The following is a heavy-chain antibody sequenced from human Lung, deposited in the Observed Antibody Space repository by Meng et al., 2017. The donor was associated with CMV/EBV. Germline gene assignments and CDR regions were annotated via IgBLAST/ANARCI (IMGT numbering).Heavy chain of an antibody. CDR2: INPNSGGT. CDR1: GYTFTGYY. CDR3: ARSRPGSHYYYGMDV. Sequence: ASXXVSXKASGYTFTGYYMHWVRQAPGQGLEWMGWINPNSGGTNYAQKFQGRVTMTRDTSISTAYMELSRLRSDDTAVYYCARSRPGSHYYYGMDVWGQGXTVTVSS. J-gene: IGHJ6*02. V-gene: IGHV1-2*02. D-gene: IGHD1-14*01.